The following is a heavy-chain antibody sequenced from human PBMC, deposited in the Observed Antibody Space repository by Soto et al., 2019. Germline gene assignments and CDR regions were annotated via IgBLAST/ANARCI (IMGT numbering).Heavy chain of an antibody. CDR2: IYWDEDK. CDR3: AHIVPFDYRGYHFEF. D-gene: IGHD3-9*01. CDR1: GFSLSTHTVG. J-gene: IGHJ4*02. Sequence: QITLKESGPTLVKPTQTLTLTCTFSGFSLSTHTVGVAWIRQPPGKALEWLALIYWDEDKRYSPSLKSRLTITQDTSKNKVVLTMTTIDPVDTSTYYCAHIVPFDYRGYHFEFGGQGILVTVSS. V-gene: IGHV2-5*02.